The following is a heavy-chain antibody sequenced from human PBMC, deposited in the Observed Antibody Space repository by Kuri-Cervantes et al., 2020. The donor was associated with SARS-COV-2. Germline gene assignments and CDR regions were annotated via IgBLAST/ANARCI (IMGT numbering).Heavy chain of an antibody. Sequence: GSLRLSCAVYGGSFSGYYWSWIRQPPGKGLEWIGEINHSGSTNYNPSLKSRVTISVDTSKNQFSLKLSSVTAADTAVYYCARHVSVGVVVAAFHSWGRGTLVTVSS. CDR1: GGSFSGYY. D-gene: IGHD2-15*01. J-gene: IGHJ4*02. V-gene: IGHV4-34*01. CDR2: INHSGST. CDR3: ARHVSVGVVVAAFHS.